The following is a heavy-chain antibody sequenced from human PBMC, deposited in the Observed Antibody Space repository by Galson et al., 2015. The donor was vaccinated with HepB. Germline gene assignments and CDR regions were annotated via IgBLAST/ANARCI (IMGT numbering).Heavy chain of an antibody. CDR3: AKPFSRYTTRGEGNYFDS. V-gene: IGHV3-30*18. D-gene: IGHD1-1*01. CDR1: AFTFSNFG. Sequence: SLRLSCAASAFTFSNFGMHWVRQAPGKGLEWVAVISYDGSIKFYADSVKGRFTISRDSSMNTLYLQMNGLRVEDTALYFCAKPFSRYTTRGEGNYFDSWGQGVLVTVSS. CDR2: ISYDGSIK. J-gene: IGHJ4*02.